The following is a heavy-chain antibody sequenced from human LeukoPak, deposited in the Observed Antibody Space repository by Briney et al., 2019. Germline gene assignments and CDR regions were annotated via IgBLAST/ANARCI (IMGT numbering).Heavy chain of an antibody. J-gene: IGHJ4*02. Sequence: PGGSLRLSCAASGFIFSGYWMTWVREAPGKGLELVANIKHDGSDKYYVDSVKGRFNISKDNSKSSLYLQMNSLRAEDTAVYYCAREAVERIVVALDYWGQGTLVTVSS. CDR3: AREAVERIVVALDY. CDR2: IKHDGSDK. CDR1: GFIFSGYW. D-gene: IGHD3-22*01. V-gene: IGHV3-7*05.